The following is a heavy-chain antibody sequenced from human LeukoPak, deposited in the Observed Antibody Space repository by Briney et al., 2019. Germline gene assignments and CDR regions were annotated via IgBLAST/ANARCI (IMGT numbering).Heavy chain of an antibody. V-gene: IGHV4-39*01. CDR1: GGSISSSSYY. J-gene: IGHJ6*02. D-gene: IGHD6-13*01. CDR2: IYYSGST. Sequence: PSETLSLTCIVSGGSISSSSYYWGWIRQPPGKGLEWIGSIYYSGSTYYNPSLMSRVTISVDTSKNQFSLKLSSVTAADTAVYYCARHSSSWPHGYYYYYYGMDVWGQGTTVTVSS. CDR3: ARHSSSWPHGYYYYYYGMDV.